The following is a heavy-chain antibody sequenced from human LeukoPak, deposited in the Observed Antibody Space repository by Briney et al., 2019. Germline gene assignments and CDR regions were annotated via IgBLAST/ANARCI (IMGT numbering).Heavy chain of an antibody. D-gene: IGHD3-10*01. CDR3: ARVTRGMTYYYRSGSYSDYYYYYMDV. V-gene: IGHV4-38-2*01. CDR2: IYHSGST. CDR1: GYSISSGYY. J-gene: IGHJ6*03. Sequence: SETLSLTCAVSGYSISSGYYWGWIRQPPGKGLEWIGSIYHSGSTYYNPSLKSRVTISVDTSKNQFSLKLSSVTAADTAVYYCARVTRGMTYYYRSGSYSDYYYYYMDVWGKGTTVTVSS.